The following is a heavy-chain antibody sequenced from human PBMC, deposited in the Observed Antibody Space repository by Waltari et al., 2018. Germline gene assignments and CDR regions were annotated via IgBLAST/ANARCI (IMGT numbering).Heavy chain of an antibody. Sequence: QVQLVESGGGVVQPGRSLRLSCAASGFTFSSYAMHWVRQAPGKGLEWVAVISYDGSNKYYADAVKGRFTISRDNSKNTLYLQMNSLRAEDTAVYYCAREGQLGPRYMDVWGKGTTVTISS. CDR1: GFTFSSYA. CDR3: AREGQLGPRYMDV. V-gene: IGHV3-30-3*01. CDR2: ISYDGSNK. D-gene: IGHD6-6*01. J-gene: IGHJ6*03.